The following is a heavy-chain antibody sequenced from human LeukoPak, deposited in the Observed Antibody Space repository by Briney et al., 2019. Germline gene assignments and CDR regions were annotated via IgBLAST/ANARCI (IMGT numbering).Heavy chain of an antibody. D-gene: IGHD3-10*01. V-gene: IGHV4-59*01. CDR3: AWGSLDMVRGIKGGFDY. Sequence: PSETLSLTCTVSGGSISNYYWSWIRQPPGKGLEWIRYIYFNVTTNYNPSLKSRVTISVDTSKNQFSLKLNSVTAADTAVYYCAWGSLDMVRGIKGGFDYWGQGTLVTVSS. J-gene: IGHJ4*02. CDR1: GGSISNYY. CDR2: IYFNVTT.